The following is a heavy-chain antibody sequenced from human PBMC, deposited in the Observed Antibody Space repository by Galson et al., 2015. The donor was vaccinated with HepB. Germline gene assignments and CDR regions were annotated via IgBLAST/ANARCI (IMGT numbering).Heavy chain of an antibody. CDR2: IRAYNVNT. CDR3: ARIVPITTVTTAYNWFDP. V-gene: IGHV1-18*04. CDR1: GYTFTSYG. J-gene: IGHJ5*02. Sequence: SVKVSCKASGYTFTSYGISWVRQAPVQGLEWMGWIRAYNVNTNYAQKLQGRVTMTTDTSTTTAYMELRSLRSDDTAVYYCARIVPITTVTTAYNWFDPWGQGTLVTVSS. D-gene: IGHD4-17*01.